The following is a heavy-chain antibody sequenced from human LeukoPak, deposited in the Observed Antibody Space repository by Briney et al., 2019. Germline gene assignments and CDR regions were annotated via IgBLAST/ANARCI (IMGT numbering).Heavy chain of an antibody. CDR1: GFTFSSYA. CDR3: ARARYYNGLDY. V-gene: IGHV3-23*01. J-gene: IGHJ4*02. D-gene: IGHD3-10*01. CDR2: ISGSGDST. Sequence: GGSLRLSCAASGFTFSSYAMSWVRQAPGKGLEWVSAISGSGDSTYYADSVKGRFTISRDNSKNTLYLQMNSLRAEDTAVYYCARARYYNGLDYWGQGTLVTASS.